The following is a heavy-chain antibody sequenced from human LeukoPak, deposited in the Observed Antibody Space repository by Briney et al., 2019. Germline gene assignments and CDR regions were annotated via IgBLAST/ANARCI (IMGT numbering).Heavy chain of an antibody. V-gene: IGHV4-59*01. Sequence: SETLSLTCTVSGGSISNYYWSWIRQPPGKGLEWIGYISYSGSTNYNPSLKSRVTISVDTSKNQFSLKLSSVTAADTAVYYCAREYSSSHFDYWGQGTLVTVSS. CDR1: GGSISNYY. CDR2: ISYSGST. D-gene: IGHD6-13*01. CDR3: AREYSSSHFDY. J-gene: IGHJ4*02.